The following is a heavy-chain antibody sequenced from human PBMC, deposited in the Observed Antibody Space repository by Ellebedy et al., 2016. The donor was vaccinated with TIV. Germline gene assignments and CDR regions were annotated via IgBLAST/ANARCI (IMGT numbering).Heavy chain of an antibody. Sequence: GESLKISCRVSGSSFSDHWIVWVRQLPGKGLEFVGIIYPSDSDTKYSPSFRGQVTISADKSISTAYLQWTSLKASDTAIYFCARHMTLTLTPPGLPIDWGQGTLVTVSS. CDR3: ARHMTLTLTPPGLPID. J-gene: IGHJ4*02. D-gene: IGHD4-11*01. CDR2: IYPSDSDT. V-gene: IGHV5-51*01. CDR1: GSSFSDHW.